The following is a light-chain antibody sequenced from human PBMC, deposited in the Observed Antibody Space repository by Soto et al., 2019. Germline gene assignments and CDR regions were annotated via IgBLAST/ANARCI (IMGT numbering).Light chain of an antibody. V-gene: IGLV2-14*01. CDR2: VVS. J-gene: IGLJ2*01. CDR1: SSDVGRCNY. CDR3: ASYTGGSTLVV. Sequence: QSALTQPASVSGSPGQSITISCTGTSSDVGRCNYVSWYQQYPGKAPKLMIYVVSSRPSGVSNRFSGPKSGNTAFLTISGLQAEDEADYYCASYTGGSTLVVFGGGTKVTVL.